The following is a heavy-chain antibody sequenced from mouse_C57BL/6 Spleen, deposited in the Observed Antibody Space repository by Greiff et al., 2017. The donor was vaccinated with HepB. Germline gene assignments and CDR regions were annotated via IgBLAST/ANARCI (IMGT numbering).Heavy chain of an antibody. J-gene: IGHJ2*01. CDR2: INPSTGGT. CDR1: GYSFTGYY. CDR3: ARASNYFDY. V-gene: IGHV1-42*01. D-gene: IGHD5-1*01. Sequence: EVQLQQSGPELVKPGASVKISCKASGYSFTGYYMNWVKQSPEKSLEWIGEINPSTGGTTYNQKFKAKATLTVDKSSSTAYMQLKSLTSEDSAVYYCARASNYFDYWGQGTTLTVSS.